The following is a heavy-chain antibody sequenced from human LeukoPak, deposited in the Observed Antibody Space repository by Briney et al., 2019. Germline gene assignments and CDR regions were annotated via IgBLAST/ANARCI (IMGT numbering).Heavy chain of an antibody. J-gene: IGHJ4*02. V-gene: IGHV3-30*01. CDR1: GFTFRSYA. Sequence: GGSLRLSCAASGFTFRSYAMHWVRQAPGKGLEWVAVISYDGSNKYYADSVKGRFTISRDNSKNTLYLQMNSLRAEDTAVYYCARDSSGYSPPLYYFDYWGQGTLVTVSS. CDR3: ARDSSGYSPPLYYFDY. CDR2: ISYDGSNK. D-gene: IGHD3-22*01.